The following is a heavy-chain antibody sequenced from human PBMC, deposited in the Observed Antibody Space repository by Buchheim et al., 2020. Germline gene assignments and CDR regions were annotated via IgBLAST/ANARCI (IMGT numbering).Heavy chain of an antibody. CDR1: GASISSSNW. J-gene: IGHJ4*02. D-gene: IGHD2-2*01. Sequence: QVQLQESGPGLVKPSGTLSLTCTVSGASISSSNWWTWVREPPGKGLEWIGEIYHSGSTNYNPSLERRVTIAVEKSTNQFSLELRSVTTADTAVYYCARDRAPAYWGQGTL. CDR2: IYHSGST. CDR3: ARDRAPAY. V-gene: IGHV4-4*02.